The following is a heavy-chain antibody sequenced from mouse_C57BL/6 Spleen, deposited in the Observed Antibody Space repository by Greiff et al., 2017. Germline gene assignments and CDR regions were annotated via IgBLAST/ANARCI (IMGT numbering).Heavy chain of an antibody. J-gene: IGHJ1*03. CDR3: ARARDLDV. CDR1: GFTFSSYA. V-gene: IGHV5-4*03. CDR2: ISDGGSYT. Sequence: EVKLMEPGGGLVKPGGSLKLSCAAPGFTFSSYAMSWVRQTPEKRLEWVATISDGGSYTYYPDNVKGRFTISRDHAQNNLYLQMSQLESEYTAMYCCARARDLDVWGTGTTVTVSS.